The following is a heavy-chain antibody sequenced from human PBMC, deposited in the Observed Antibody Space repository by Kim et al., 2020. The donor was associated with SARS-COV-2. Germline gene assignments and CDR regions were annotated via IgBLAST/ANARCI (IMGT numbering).Heavy chain of an antibody. J-gene: IGHJ5*01. CDR2: IDPSDSYT. D-gene: IGHD3-10*01. CDR3: ARHGPMVRGVIINWLDS. V-gene: IGHV5-10-1*01. Sequence: GESLKISCKGSRYSFTSYWITWVRQMPGRGLEWMGRIDPSDSYTNYSPSFQGHVTISVDKSINTAYLQWSGLKASDTAMYYCARHGPMVRGVIINWLDSWGQGTLVTVSS. CDR1: RYSFTSYW.